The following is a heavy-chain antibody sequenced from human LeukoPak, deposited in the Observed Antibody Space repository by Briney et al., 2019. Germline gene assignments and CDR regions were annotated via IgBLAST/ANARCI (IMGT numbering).Heavy chain of an antibody. V-gene: IGHV4-61*02. CDR1: GGSISSGSYY. J-gene: IGHJ5*02. D-gene: IGHD3-9*01. CDR3: ARHGNVLRYFLGQNWFDP. Sequence: SQTLSLTCTVSGGSISSGSYYWSWIRQPAGKGLEWIGRIYTSGSTNYNPSLKSRVTISVDTSKNQFSLKLSSVTAADTAVYYCARHGNVLRYFLGQNWFDPWGQGTLVTVSS. CDR2: IYTSGST.